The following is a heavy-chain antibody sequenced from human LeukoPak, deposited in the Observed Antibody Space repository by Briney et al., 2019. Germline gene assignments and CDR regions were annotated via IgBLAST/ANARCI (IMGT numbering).Heavy chain of an antibody. D-gene: IGHD3-16*01. CDR1: GGSISSYY. V-gene: IGHV4-59*01. CDR2: IYYSGST. CDR3: ARGYEPEAVDAFDI. Sequence: SETLSLTCTVSGGSISSYYWSWIRQPPGKGLEWIGYIYYSGSTNYNPSLKSRVTISVDTSKNQFSLELSSVTAADTAVYYCARGYEPEAVDAFDIWGQGTMVTVSS. J-gene: IGHJ3*02.